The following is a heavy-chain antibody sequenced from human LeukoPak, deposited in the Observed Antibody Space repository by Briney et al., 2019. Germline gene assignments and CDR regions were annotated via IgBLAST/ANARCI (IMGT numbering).Heavy chain of an antibody. Sequence: GGSLRLSCAASGFTFSSYGMHWVRQAPGKGLEWVAFIWHDGSNKYYVDSVKGRFTISRDNAKNSLYLQMNSLRAEDTALYYCARVRTAVAGPIYYYYMDVWGKGTTVTVSS. CDR3: ARVRTAVAGPIYYYYMDV. D-gene: IGHD6-19*01. J-gene: IGHJ6*03. V-gene: IGHV3-33*01. CDR2: IWHDGSNK. CDR1: GFTFSSYG.